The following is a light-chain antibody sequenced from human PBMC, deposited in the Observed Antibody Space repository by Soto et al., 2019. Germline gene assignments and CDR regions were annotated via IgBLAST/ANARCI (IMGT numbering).Light chain of an antibody. CDR2: EVS. Sequence: QSVLTQPASVSGSPGQSITISCTGTSSDVGGYNYVSWFQQHPGKAPKLKIYEVSNRPSGVSNRFSGSKSGNTASLTISELQAEDVADYYCTSFTTISTWVFGGGTKVTVL. J-gene: IGLJ3*02. CDR1: SSDVGGYNY. CDR3: TSFTTISTWV. V-gene: IGLV2-14*01.